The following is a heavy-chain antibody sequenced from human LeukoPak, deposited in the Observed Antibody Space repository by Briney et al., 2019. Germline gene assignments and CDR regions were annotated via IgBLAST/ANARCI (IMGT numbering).Heavy chain of an antibody. CDR3: ARHGSYSLAF. CDR2: IFYIGSA. J-gene: IGHJ4*02. V-gene: IGHV4-4*02. D-gene: IGHD2-15*01. CDR1: GVSIGSGGY. Sequence: SGTLSLTCAVSGVSIGSGGYWSWVRQPSGKGLEWIGQIFYIGSAHYNPSFESRVIMSIDNSRNQLSLRFNSVTAADTAVYYCARHGSYSLAFWGQGALVTVSS.